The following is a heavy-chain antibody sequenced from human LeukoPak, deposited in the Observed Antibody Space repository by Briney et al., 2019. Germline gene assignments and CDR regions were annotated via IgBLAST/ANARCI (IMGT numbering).Heavy chain of an antibody. CDR3: AKDAAGSSSWANY. CDR2: IWYDGSNK. J-gene: IGHJ4*02. V-gene: IGHV3-33*06. CDR1: GFTFSSFG. Sequence: GRSLRLSCAASGFTFSSFGMHWVRQAPGKGLEWVAVIWYDGSNKYYADSVKGRFTISRDDSKNTLSLQMNSLRAEDTAVYYCAKDAAGSSSWANYWGQGALVTVSS. D-gene: IGHD6-13*01.